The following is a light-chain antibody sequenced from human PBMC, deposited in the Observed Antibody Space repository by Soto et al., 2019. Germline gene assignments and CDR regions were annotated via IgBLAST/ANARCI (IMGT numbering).Light chain of an antibody. CDR2: XXX. CDR1: NIGSKN. Sequence: SYELTQPPSVSVAPGKTARFTCGGNNIGSKNVYWYQQKPGQAPVLVIYXXXDRPSGIXXRFXXXNSGNTATLTISRVEAXXXXXYXCHVWDRSSDHVVFGGGTKLTVL. J-gene: IGLJ2*01. CDR3: HVWDRSSDHVV. V-gene: IGLV3-21*04.